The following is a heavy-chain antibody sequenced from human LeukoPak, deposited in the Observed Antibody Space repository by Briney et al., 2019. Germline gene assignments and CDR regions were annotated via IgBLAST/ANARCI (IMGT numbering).Heavy chain of an antibody. D-gene: IGHD5-18*01. Sequence: SETLSLTCAVSGGSISNYYWTWIRQPPGKGLEWIGSIYSSGSTNYSPSLTSRVIISVDTSKSQFSLKLSSLTAADTAMYYCARHGANGHSYGAYLDYWGQGTLVTVSS. J-gene: IGHJ4*02. CDR1: GGSISNYY. V-gene: IGHV4-59*08. CDR2: IYSSGST. CDR3: ARHGANGHSYGAYLDY.